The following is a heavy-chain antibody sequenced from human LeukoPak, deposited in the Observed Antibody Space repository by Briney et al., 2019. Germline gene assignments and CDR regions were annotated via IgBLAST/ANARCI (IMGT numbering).Heavy chain of an antibody. J-gene: IGHJ5*02. CDR1: GFTFNDYA. CDR2: ISWNSGSI. D-gene: IGHD3-10*01. Sequence: PGGSLRLSCAASGFTFNDYAMHWVRQAPGKGLEWVSGISWNSGSIGYADSVKGRFTISRDNAKNSLYLQMNSLRAEDTALYYCARIRTSGSYYMGWFDPWGQGTLVTVSS. V-gene: IGHV3-9*01. CDR3: ARIRTSGSYYMGWFDP.